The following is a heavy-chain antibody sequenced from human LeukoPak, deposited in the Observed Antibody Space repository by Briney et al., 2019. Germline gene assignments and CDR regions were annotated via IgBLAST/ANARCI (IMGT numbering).Heavy chain of an antibody. D-gene: IGHD6-13*01. Sequence: SETLSLTCTVSGGSISSYYWSWIRQPPGKGLEWIGYIYYSGSTNYNPSLKSRVTISVDTSKNQFSLKLSSVTAADTAVYYCASSYSSSWYYFDYWGQGTLVAVSS. V-gene: IGHV4-59*08. CDR1: GGSISSYY. J-gene: IGHJ4*02. CDR2: IYYSGST. CDR3: ASSYSSSWYYFDY.